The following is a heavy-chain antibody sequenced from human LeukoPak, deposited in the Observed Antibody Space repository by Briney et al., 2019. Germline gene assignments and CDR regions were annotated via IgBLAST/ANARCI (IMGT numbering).Heavy chain of an antibody. D-gene: IGHD5-18*01. V-gene: IGHV4-59*12. CDR3: ARDYDGYSYGYYYYYGMDV. CDR2: IYYSGST. Sequence: PSETLSLTCTVSGGSISSYYWSWIRQPPGKGLEWIGYIYYSGSTNYNPSLKSRVTISVDTSKNQFSLKLSSVTAADTAVYYCARDYDGYSYGYYYYYGMDVWGQGTTVTVSS. CDR1: GGSISSYY. J-gene: IGHJ6*02.